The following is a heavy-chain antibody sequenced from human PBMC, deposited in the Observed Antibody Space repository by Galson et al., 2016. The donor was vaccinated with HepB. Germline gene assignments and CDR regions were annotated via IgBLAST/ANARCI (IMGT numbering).Heavy chain of an antibody. J-gene: IGHJ4*02. Sequence: SLRLSCAASGFSFSSYAMHWVRQAPGKGLEWVAVISYDGTNKYYADSVKGRFTISRDNSKNTLYLQMNSLRAEDTAVYYCAREPVEWELLRSRGIDYWGQGTLVTVSS. CDR2: ISYDGTNK. D-gene: IGHD1-26*01. CDR3: AREPVEWELLRSRGIDY. V-gene: IGHV3-30-3*01. CDR1: GFSFSSYA.